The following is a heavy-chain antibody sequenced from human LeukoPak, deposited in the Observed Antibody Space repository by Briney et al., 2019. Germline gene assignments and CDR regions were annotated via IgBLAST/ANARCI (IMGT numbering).Heavy chain of an antibody. CDR3: AKDHPSNGWPAFES. CDR1: GFTLDRYA. J-gene: IGHJ4*02. D-gene: IGHD6-19*01. Sequence: GGSLRLSCAPSGFTLDRYAMSWVRQAPGKGLEWISAITNNNGETYYADSVRGRFTISRDTFKNTLYLQMDSLGAEDTAMYHCAKDHPSNGWPAFESWGPGTLVTVSS. CDR2: ITNNNGET. V-gene: IGHV3-23*01.